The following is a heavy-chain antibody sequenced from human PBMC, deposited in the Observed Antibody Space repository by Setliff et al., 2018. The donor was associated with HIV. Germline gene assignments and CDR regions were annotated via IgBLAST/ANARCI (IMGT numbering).Heavy chain of an antibody. V-gene: IGHV4-34*01. J-gene: IGHJ1*01. Sequence: SETLSLTCAVYGGSFSGYYWSWIRQPPGKGLEWIGEINHSGSTNYNPSLKSRVTISVDTSKTQFSLKLSSVTAADTALYYCASYSSSWTSFQHWGQGNLVTVSS. CDR1: GGSFSGYY. CDR3: ASYSSSWTSFQH. CDR2: INHSGST. D-gene: IGHD6-13*01.